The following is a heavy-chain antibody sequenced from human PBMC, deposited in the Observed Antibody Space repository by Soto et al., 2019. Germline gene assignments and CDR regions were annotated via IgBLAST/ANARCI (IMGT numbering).Heavy chain of an antibody. CDR2: INHSGST. CDR1: GGSFSGYS. CDR3: ARDSSGYYYLLNFDY. Sequence: QVQLQQWGAGLLKPSETLSLTCAVYGGSFSGYSWSWIRQPPGKGLEWIGEINHSGSTNYNPSLKSRVTISVDTSKNQFSLKLTSVTAADTAVYYCARDSSGYYYLLNFDYWGPGALVTVSS. V-gene: IGHV4-34*01. J-gene: IGHJ4*02. D-gene: IGHD3-22*01.